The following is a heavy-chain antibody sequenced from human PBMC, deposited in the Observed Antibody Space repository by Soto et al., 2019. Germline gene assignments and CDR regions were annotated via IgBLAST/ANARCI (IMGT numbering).Heavy chain of an antibody. V-gene: IGHV3-23*01. CDR2: ISGRGGT. CDR1: GFTFATYD. D-gene: IGHD6-13*01. Sequence: DVQLLEWGGGLVQPGGSLRLSCEASGFTFATYDMSWVRQTPGKGLEWVSGISGRGGTSYADSVKGRFTISRDNSKNTLFLQMNRLRVEDTAVYYCAKIPISSTWLDFDYWGHGTLVTVSS. J-gene: IGHJ4*01. CDR3: AKIPISSTWLDFDY.